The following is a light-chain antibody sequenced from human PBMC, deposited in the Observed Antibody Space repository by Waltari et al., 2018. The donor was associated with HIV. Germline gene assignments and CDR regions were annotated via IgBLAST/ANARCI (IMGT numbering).Light chain of an antibody. Sequence: SYVLTQPPSVSVAPGKTARISCGGKNIESSSVNWYQQKPGQAPVLVIYDDTDRPSGLPELFSASNIGHTATLTISRVEAGDEADYYCQVWDSTRDHATFGGGTKLTV. V-gene: IGLV3-21*04. CDR2: DDT. CDR1: NIESSS. J-gene: IGLJ2*01. CDR3: QVWDSTRDHAT.